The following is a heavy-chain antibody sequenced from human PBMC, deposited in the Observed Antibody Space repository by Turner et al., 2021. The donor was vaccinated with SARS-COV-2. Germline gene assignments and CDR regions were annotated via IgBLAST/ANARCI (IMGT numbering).Heavy chain of an antibody. Sequence: EVQLVESGGGLVQPGGSLRLSCAASGFTVSRNYMSWVRQAPGKGMEWVAVIYSGGSTYYADSVKGRFTISRHNSKNTLDLQMNSLRAEDTAVYYCARDLLAYGMDVWGKGTTVTVSS. J-gene: IGHJ6*04. CDR3: ARDLLAYGMDV. D-gene: IGHD3-3*02. V-gene: IGHV3-53*04. CDR1: GFTVSRNY. CDR2: IYSGGST.